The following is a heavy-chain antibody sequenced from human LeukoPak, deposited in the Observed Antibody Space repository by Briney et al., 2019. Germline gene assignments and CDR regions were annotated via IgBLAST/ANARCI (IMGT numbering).Heavy chain of an antibody. CDR3: ASGSYDGSGSFDP. J-gene: IGHJ5*02. CDR2: IIPIFGTA. D-gene: IGHD3-22*01. CDR1: GGTFSSYA. Sequence: SVKVSCKASGGTFSSYAISWVRQAPGQGLEWMGGIIPIFGTANYAQKFQGRVTITADESTSTAYMELSSLRSEDTAVYYCASGSYDGSGSFDPWGQGTLVTVSS. V-gene: IGHV1-69*13.